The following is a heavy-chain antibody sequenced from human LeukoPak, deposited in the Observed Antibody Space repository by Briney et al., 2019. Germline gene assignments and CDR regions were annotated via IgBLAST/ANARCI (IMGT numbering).Heavy chain of an antibody. D-gene: IGHD4-17*01. CDR1: GFSFSASA. CDR2: ITSAGSDI. CDR3: ARLIIYGDRDY. Sequence: GGSLRLSCAASGFSFSASAMHWVRQAPGKGLEWISFITSAGSDIDYADSVKGRFTISRDNANNTLFLQMNSLRVEDTAVYYCARLIIYGDRDYWGQGTLVTVSS. J-gene: IGHJ4*02. V-gene: IGHV3-48*01.